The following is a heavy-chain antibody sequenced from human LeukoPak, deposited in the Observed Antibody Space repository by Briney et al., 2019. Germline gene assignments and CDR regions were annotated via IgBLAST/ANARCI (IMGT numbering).Heavy chain of an antibody. CDR3: ARDSDFWSGFYYFDY. D-gene: IGHD3-3*01. V-gene: IGHV4-59*01. J-gene: IGHJ4*02. Sequence: SETLSLTGTVSGGSISSYYWSWIRQPPGKGLEWIGYIYYSGSTNYNPSLKSRVTISVDTSKNQFSLKLSSVTAADTAVYYCARDSDFWSGFYYFDYWGQGTLVTVSS. CDR1: GGSISSYY. CDR2: IYYSGST.